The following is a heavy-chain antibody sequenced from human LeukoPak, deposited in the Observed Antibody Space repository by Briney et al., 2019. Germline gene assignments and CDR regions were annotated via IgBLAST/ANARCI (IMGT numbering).Heavy chain of an antibody. D-gene: IGHD4-23*01. CDR1: GXXFXGYY. CDR2: INHSGST. V-gene: IGHV4-34*01. CDR3: ARGYGGKRRKWFDP. J-gene: IGHJ5*02. Sequence: PSETLSLTCAVXGXXFXGYYWSWIRXPPGKGLXWIGEINHSGSTNYNPSLKSRVTISVDTSKNQFSLKLSSVTAADTAVYYCARGYGGKRRKWFDPWGQGTLVTVSS.